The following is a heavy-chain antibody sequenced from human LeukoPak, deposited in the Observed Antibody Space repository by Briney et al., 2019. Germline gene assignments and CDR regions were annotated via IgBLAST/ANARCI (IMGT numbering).Heavy chain of an antibody. CDR2: INPSGGST. J-gene: IGHJ4*02. Sequence: ASVKVSCKASGYTFTSYYMHWVRQAPGQGLEWMGIINPSGGSTFYTQKFQGRVTMTRDTSTSTVYMELSSLRSEDTAVYYCARGPEPLGAVAGTLDYLGQGTLVTVSS. CDR3: ARGPEPLGAVAGTLDY. CDR1: GYTFTSYY. D-gene: IGHD6-19*01. V-gene: IGHV1-46*01.